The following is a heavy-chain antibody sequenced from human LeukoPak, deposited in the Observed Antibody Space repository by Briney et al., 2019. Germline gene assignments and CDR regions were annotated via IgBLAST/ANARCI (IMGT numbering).Heavy chain of an antibody. J-gene: IGHJ2*01. Sequence: SVKVSCKASGGTFSSYAISWVRQAPGQGLEWMGGIIPIFGTANYAQKFQGRVTITADGSTSTAYMELSSLRSEDTAVYYCASLRNYGLPYWYFDLWGRGTLVTVSS. CDR2: IIPIFGTA. V-gene: IGHV1-69*13. CDR3: ASLRNYGLPYWYFDL. D-gene: IGHD3-16*01. CDR1: GGTFSSYA.